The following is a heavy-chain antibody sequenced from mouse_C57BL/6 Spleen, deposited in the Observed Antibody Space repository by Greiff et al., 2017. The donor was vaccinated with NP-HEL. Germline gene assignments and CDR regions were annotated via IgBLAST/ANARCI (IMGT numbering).Heavy chain of an antibody. CDR1: GFTFSSYG. CDR3: ARPPLYGSSYFDY. Sequence: EVQLVESGGDLVKPGGSLKLSCAASGFTFSSYGMSWVRQTPDKRLEWVATISSGGSYTYYPDSVKGRFTISRDNAKNTLYLQMGSLKSEDTAMDYCARPPLYGSSYFDYWGQGTTLTVSS. D-gene: IGHD1-1*01. CDR2: ISSGGSYT. V-gene: IGHV5-6*01. J-gene: IGHJ2*01.